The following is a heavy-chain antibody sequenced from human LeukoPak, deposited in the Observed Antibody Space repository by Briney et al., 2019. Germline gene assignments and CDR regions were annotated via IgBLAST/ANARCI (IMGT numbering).Heavy chain of an antibody. V-gene: IGHV4-31*03. CDR3: ARMELAGADDF. CDR2: IYYSGST. D-gene: IGHD1-26*01. CDR1: GDSISSGADY. Sequence: SETLSLTCTVSGDSISSGADYWSWSRQHPGKGLEWIGYIYYSGSTYYNPSLKSRATISLDTSQNQLSLKLSSVTAADTAVYYCARMELAGADDFWGQGTLVIVSS. J-gene: IGHJ4*02.